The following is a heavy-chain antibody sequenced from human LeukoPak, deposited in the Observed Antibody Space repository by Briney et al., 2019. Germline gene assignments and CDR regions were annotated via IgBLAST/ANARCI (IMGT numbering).Heavy chain of an antibody. V-gene: IGHV4-61*02. CDR2: IYTSGST. D-gene: IGHD2-2*01. CDR3: ARRCSSTNCFVWYFDS. J-gene: IGHJ2*01. CDR1: GGSISSGSYY. Sequence: PSQTLSLTCTVSGGSISSGSYYWSWIRQPAGKGLEWIGRIYTSGSTNYNPSLKSRVTISVDTSKNQFSLKLSSVTAADTAVYYCARRCSSTNCFVWYFDSWGRGTLVTVSS.